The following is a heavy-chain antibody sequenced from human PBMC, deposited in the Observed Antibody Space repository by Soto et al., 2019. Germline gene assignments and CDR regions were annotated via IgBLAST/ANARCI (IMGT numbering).Heavy chain of an antibody. CDR2: INHSGST. CDR3: TKDFNPLSPDSYFDQ. J-gene: IGHJ4*02. Sequence: ETLSLTCAVYGGSFSGYYWSWIRQPPGKGLEWIGEINHSGSTNYILSLKSRVTISVDTSKNQFSLKLRSVTAADTAVYYCTKDFNPLSPDSYFDQWGQGALVTVSS. V-gene: IGHV4-34*01. CDR1: GGSFSGYY. D-gene: IGHD2-21*01.